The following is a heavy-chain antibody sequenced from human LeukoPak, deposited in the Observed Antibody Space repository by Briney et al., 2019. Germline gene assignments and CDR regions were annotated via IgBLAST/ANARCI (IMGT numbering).Heavy chain of an antibody. D-gene: IGHD7-27*01. CDR2: IGTAGDT. Sequence: GGSLRLSCAASGFTFSSYDMHWVRQATGKGLEWVSAIGTAGDTYYPGSVKGRFTISRENAKNSLYLQMNSLRAGDTAVYYCARSGEMNAFDIWGQGTMVTVSS. CDR3: ARSGEMNAFDI. J-gene: IGHJ3*02. V-gene: IGHV3-13*01. CDR1: GFTFSSYD.